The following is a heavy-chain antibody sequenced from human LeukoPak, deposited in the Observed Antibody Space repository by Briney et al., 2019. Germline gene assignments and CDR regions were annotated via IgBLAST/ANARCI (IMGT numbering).Heavy chain of an antibody. J-gene: IGHJ6*03. D-gene: IGHD6-6*01. CDR3: ARALPRSIAARYYYYYYMDV. CDR1: GFTFSRSS. CDR2: ISTTSYI. V-gene: IGHV3-21*01. Sequence: GGSLRLSCAASGFTFSRSSMSWVRQAPGKGLEWVSSISTTSYIYYADSVKGRFTISRDNTKNSLYLQMNSLRAEDTAVYYCARALPRSIAARYYYYYYMDVWGKGTTVTVSS.